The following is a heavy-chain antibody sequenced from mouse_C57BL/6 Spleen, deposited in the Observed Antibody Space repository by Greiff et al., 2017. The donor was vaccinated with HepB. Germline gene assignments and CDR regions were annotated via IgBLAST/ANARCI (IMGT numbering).Heavy chain of an antibody. J-gene: IGHJ4*01. D-gene: IGHD1-1*01. V-gene: IGHV1-72*01. Sequence: QVQLKQPGAELVKPGASVKLSCKASGYTFTSYWMHWVKQRPGRGLEWIGRIDPNSGGTKYNEKFKSKATLTVDKPSSTAYMQLSSLTSEDSAVYYCAVVVYYGAMDYWGQGTSVTVSS. CDR1: GYTFTSYW. CDR2: IDPNSGGT. CDR3: AVVVYYGAMDY.